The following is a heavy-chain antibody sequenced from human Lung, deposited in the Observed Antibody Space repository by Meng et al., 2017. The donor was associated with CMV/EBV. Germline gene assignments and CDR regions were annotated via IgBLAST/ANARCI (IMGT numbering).Heavy chain of an antibody. D-gene: IGHD3-10*01. CDR1: GASNTNHNC. CDR2: MPNTGSS. V-gene: IGHV4-4*02. J-gene: IGHJ1*01. CDR3: LRRSGGSV. Sequence: QVQVREVGPGAVETEESTSLTCAVNGASNTNHNCRVWVGQPAGRGLEWIGEMPNTGSSAYNPSLKSRVSMSIDKYKTQFSLKLTFVTVADKDVYHCLRRSGGSVWGQGTLVTVSS.